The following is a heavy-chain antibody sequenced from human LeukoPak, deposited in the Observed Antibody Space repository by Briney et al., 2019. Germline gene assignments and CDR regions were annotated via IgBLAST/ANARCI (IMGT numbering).Heavy chain of an antibody. CDR3: AKAYSYYYGSGSRIGLDY. CDR2: ISGSGGST. J-gene: IGHJ4*02. Sequence: GGSLRLSCAASGFTFSSYWMSWVRQAPGKGLEWVSAISGSGGSTYYADSVKGRFTISRDNSKNTLYLQMNSLRAEDTAVYYCAKAYSYYYGSGSRIGLDYWGQGTLVTVSS. V-gene: IGHV3-23*01. D-gene: IGHD3-10*01. CDR1: GFTFSSYW.